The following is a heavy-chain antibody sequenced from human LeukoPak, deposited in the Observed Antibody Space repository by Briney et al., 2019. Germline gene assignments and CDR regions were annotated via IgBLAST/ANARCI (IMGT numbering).Heavy chain of an antibody. CDR1: GGSFSGYY. V-gene: IGHV4-34*04. CDR3: ARVHQQLALYSFDI. J-gene: IGHJ3*02. D-gene: IGHD6-13*01. Sequence: PSETLSLTCAVYGGSFSGYYWTWIRQSPGKGLEWIGEINHSGNTKHNPSLKSRATISIDTSKNQVSLKIRSVTAADRAVYYCARVHQQLALYSFDIWGQGTTVTVSS. CDR2: INHSGNT.